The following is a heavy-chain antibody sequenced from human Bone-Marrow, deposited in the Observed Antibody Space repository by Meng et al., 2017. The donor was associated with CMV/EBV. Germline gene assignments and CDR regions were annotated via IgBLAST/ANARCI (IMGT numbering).Heavy chain of an antibody. V-gene: IGHV1-18*01. J-gene: IGHJ6*02. CDR3: ARQAPPGGIDV. Sequence: ASVKVSCKASGYIFTNYGVSWVRQAPGQGLEWMGWISAYNGNTNVAQKFQGRVTMTRDTSTSTLYMDLSSLRSEDTAVYYCARQAPPGGIDVWGQGTTVTVSS. CDR1: GYIFTNYG. CDR2: ISAYNGNT.